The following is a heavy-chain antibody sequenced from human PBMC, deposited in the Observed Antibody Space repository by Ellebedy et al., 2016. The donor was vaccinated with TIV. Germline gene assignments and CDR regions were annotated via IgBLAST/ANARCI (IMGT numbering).Heavy chain of an antibody. CDR2: INAGNGNT. V-gene: IGHV1-3*01. CDR3: ASKSGSYYFGYYYGMDV. J-gene: IGHJ6*02. CDR1: GYSFTSYA. D-gene: IGHD3-10*01. Sequence: AASVEVSCKASGYSFTSYAMHWVRQAPGQRLEWMGWINAGNGNTKYSQKFQGRVTITRDTSASTAYMELSSLRSEDTAVYYCASKSGSYYFGYYYGMDVWGQGTTVTVSS.